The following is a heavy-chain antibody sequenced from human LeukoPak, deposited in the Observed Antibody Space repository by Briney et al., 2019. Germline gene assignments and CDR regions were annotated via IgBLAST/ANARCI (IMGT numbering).Heavy chain of an antibody. V-gene: IGHV4-34*01. J-gene: IGHJ4*02. D-gene: IGHD3-10*01. CDR2: INHGGST. CDR1: GGSHSGYY. CDR3: ARATSGSYYRDY. Sequence: SETLSLTCAVYGGSHSGYYCSWIRQPPGKGLEWIGEINHGGSTHYNPSLKSRVTISIDTSKNQFSLNLSSVTAADTAVYYCARATSGSYYRDYWGQGTLVTVSS.